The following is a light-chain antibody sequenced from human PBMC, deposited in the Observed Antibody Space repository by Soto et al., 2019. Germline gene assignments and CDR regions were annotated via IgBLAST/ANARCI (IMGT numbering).Light chain of an antibody. J-gene: IGLJ1*01. V-gene: IGLV2-14*01. CDR3: NSYTSSSTLPYV. Sequence: QSVLTQPASVSGSPGQSITVSCTGTSSDVGGYNCVSWYQQHPGKAPKAMIYDVSKRPSGVSNRFSGSKSGNTASLTISGLQAEDEAESYCNSYTSSSTLPYVFGTGTKVTVL. CDR2: DVS. CDR1: SSDVGGYNC.